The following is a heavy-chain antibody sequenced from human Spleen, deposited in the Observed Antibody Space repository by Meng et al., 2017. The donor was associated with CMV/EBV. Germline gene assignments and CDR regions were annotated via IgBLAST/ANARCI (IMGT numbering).Heavy chain of an antibody. CDR3: ARRSVAVAGKYFDH. CDR2: IYYSGST. V-gene: IGHV4-59*01. Sequence: SETLSLTCTVSGGSISSYYWSWIRQPPGKGLEWIGYIYYSGSTNYNPSLKSRVTISVDTSKNQFSLKLSSVTAADTAVYYCARRSVAVAGKYFDHWGQGTLVTVSS. CDR1: GGSISSYY. J-gene: IGHJ4*02. D-gene: IGHD6-19*01.